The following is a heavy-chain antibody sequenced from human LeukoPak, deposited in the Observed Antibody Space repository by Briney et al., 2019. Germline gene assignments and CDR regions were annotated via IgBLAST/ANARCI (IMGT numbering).Heavy chain of an antibody. V-gene: IGHV1-2*02. CDR3: ARIKEGFDI. J-gene: IGHJ3*02. Sequence: ASVKVSCKASGYTFTDYYMHWVRQAPGQGLEWMGWINPDNGGTNYAQKFQGRVTMTRDTSISTAYLELPWLRSDGTAVYYCARIKEGFDIWGQGTMVTVSS. CDR2: INPDNGGT. CDR1: GYTFTDYY.